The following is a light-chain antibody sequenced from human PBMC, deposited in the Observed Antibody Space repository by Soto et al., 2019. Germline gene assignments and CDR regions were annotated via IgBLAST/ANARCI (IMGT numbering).Light chain of an antibody. Sequence: EIVLTQSPGILSLSPGERATLSCRASQSVSSDFLASYQQKPGQAPRLLIYGASTRATGIPDRFSGSGSETDFSLTISRLEPEDVALYYCQQYDTSPITFGQGTRLQI. CDR1: QSVSSDF. V-gene: IGKV3-20*01. J-gene: IGKJ5*01. CDR3: QQYDTSPIT. CDR2: GAS.